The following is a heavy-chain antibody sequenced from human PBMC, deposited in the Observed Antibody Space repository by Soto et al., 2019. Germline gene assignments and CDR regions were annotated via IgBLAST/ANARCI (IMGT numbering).Heavy chain of an antibody. Sequence: GESLKISCKASGYSFSTYWIAWVRQMPGKGLEWMGIIYPGDSDTRYSPSFQGQVTISADMSISTAYLQWSRLKASDTAMYYCTRLLNTATVTDPDYWGQGTLVTVSS. J-gene: IGHJ4*02. D-gene: IGHD5-18*01. V-gene: IGHV5-51*01. CDR3: TRLLNTATVTDPDY. CDR2: IYPGDSDT. CDR1: GYSFSTYW.